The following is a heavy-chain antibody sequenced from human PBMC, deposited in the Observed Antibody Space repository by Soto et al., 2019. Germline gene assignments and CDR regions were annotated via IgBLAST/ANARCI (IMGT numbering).Heavy chain of an antibody. CDR1: GGSISSSSYY. CDR3: ARIGGGPKGGAFDI. CDR2: MYYSGST. Sequence: QLQLQESGPGLVKPSETLSLTCTVSGGSISSSSYYWGWIRQPPGKGLEWIGSMYYSGSTYDNPSLKRRVAISVDTSKNQFSLKLTSVTAADTAVYYCARIGGGPKGGAFDIWGQGTMVTVSS. D-gene: IGHD2-15*01. J-gene: IGHJ3*02. V-gene: IGHV4-39*01.